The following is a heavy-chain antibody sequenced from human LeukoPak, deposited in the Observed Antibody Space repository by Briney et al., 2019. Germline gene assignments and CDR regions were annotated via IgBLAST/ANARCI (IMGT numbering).Heavy chain of an antibody. D-gene: IGHD2-8*01. Sequence: HPGGSLRLSCAVSGFTFSNYWMTWVRQAPGKGLEWVANIKQDGSEKYYVDSVKGRFTISRDNAKSSLYLQMNSLRVEDTAVYYCTRGVTIVPDYWGQGTLVTVSS. CDR1: GFTFSNYW. J-gene: IGHJ4*02. CDR3: TRGVTIVPDY. V-gene: IGHV3-7*01. CDR2: IKQDGSEK.